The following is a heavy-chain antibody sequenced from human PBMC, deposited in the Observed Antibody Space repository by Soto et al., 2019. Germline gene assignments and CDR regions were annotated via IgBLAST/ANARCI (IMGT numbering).Heavy chain of an antibody. D-gene: IGHD2-15*01. J-gene: IGHJ6*03. Sequence: EIQLLESGGALVQPGGSLRLSCAASGFTFSSYAMSWVRQAPGKGLEWVSLISGSGGGTYYADSVKGRFTISRDSSKNTLYLQMHSLRAEDTAIYYCAKCDIVVPPAYYMDVWGRGTTVTVS. CDR1: GFTFSSYA. V-gene: IGHV3-23*01. CDR3: AKCDIVVPPAYYMDV. CDR2: ISGSGGGT.